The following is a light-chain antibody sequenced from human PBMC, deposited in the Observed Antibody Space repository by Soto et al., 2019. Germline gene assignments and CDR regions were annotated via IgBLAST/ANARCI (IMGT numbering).Light chain of an antibody. CDR1: QTISSW. CDR2: KAS. J-gene: IGKJ1*01. Sequence: DSQMTQSPSTLSFSVGDIVIITCRASQTISSWLAWYQQKPGKAPKLLIYKASTLKSGVPSRFSGSGSGTEFTLTISSLQPDDFATYYCQHDNSYSEAFGQGTKVDIK. V-gene: IGKV1-5*03. CDR3: QHDNSYSEA.